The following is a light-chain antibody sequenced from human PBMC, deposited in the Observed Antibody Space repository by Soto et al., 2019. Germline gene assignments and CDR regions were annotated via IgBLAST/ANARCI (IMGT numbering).Light chain of an antibody. J-gene: IGLJ1*01. CDR1: SSDVGGYNY. Sequence: QSALTQPASVSGSPGQSITISCTGTSSDVGGYNYVSWYQQHPGKAPKLMIYDVSNRPSGVSNRFSGSKSGNTASLTISGLQAEDEADYYCSSYTSTDDFGTGTKLTVL. CDR2: DVS. CDR3: SSYTSTDD. V-gene: IGLV2-14*01.